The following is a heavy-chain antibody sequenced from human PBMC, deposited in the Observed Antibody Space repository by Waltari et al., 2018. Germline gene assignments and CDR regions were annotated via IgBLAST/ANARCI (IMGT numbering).Heavy chain of an antibody. J-gene: IGHJ6*03. Sequence: QVQLQESGPGLVKPSETLSLTCTVSGGSISSHYWSWIRQPPGKGPEWIGYIYYSGSTNYNPSLKSRVTISVDTSKNQFSLKLSSVTAADTAVYYCAREGVVYGSGSYIGYMDVWGKGTTVTVSS. CDR1: GGSISSHY. D-gene: IGHD3-10*01. CDR3: AREGVVYGSGSYIGYMDV. CDR2: IYYSGST. V-gene: IGHV4-59*11.